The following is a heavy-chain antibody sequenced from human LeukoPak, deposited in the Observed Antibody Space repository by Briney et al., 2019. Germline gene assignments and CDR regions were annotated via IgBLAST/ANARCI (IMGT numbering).Heavy chain of an antibody. Sequence: PSETLSLTCAVYVGPFSGYQGNLFRQPPGKGLEWIGEINHGGGTNSNPSLKSRVTLSVDTSKNQLSLKLTSVTAADTAVYYCARGQGAARYFDLWGRGTLVTVSS. J-gene: IGHJ2*01. CDR2: INHGGGT. CDR3: ARGQGAARYFDL. CDR1: VGPFSGYQ. D-gene: IGHD3-16*01. V-gene: IGHV4-34*01.